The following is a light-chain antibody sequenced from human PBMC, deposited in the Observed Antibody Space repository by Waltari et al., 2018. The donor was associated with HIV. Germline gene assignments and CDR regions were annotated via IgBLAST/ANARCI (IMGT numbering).Light chain of an antibody. CDR3: MQSLETSIT. J-gene: IGKJ5*01. Sequence: IVLTQSLLSLSVTPGETTSVSCTSSQSLQHDNGYNCLDWYLQRPGHSPRLLITLKSVRASGVPDRFSASGSGTNFTLQISRVEAEDVGVYYCMQSLETSITFGQGTRLEI. CDR1: QSLQHDNGYNC. V-gene: IGKV2-28*01. CDR2: LKS.